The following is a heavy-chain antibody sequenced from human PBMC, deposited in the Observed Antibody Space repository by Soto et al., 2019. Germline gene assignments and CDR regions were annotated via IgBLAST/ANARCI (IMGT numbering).Heavy chain of an antibody. Sequence: ESGGGVVQPGRSLRLSCAASGFTFSTNAMHWVRQAPGKGLEWVAVISYDGSTRYYADSMKGRLTISRDNSKNTLYLQMNNLRAEDTAVYYCAKQFSGWSYYFDYWGQGTLVTVSS. D-gene: IGHD6-19*01. CDR3: AKQFSGWSYYFDY. CDR1: GFTFSTNA. CDR2: ISYDGSTR. J-gene: IGHJ4*02. V-gene: IGHV3-30-3*02.